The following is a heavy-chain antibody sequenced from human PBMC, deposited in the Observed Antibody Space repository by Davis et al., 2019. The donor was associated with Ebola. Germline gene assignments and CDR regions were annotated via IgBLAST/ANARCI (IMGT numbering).Heavy chain of an antibody. CDR2: VSDNGDRT. CDR1: GFTFSNYA. D-gene: IGHD3-3*01. V-gene: IGHV3-23*01. Sequence: GESLKISCAASGFTFSNYAMNWVRQAPGKGLESIASVSDNGDRTYYKDSVKGRFTISRDNSKNTLYLQMNSLTADDTSVYYCARAGFDEVLDYWGQGTPVTVSS. J-gene: IGHJ4*02. CDR3: ARAGFDEVLDY.